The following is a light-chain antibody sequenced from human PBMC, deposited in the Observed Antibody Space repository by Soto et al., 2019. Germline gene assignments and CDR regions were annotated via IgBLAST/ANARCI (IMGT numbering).Light chain of an antibody. CDR2: DVN. CDR3: SSYRSSSSYV. CDR1: SSDIGGYKY. J-gene: IGLJ1*01. Sequence: ALTQPASVSGSPGQSITISCTGTSSDIGGYKYVSWYQQHPGKAPKLMIYDVNNRPSGVSNRFSGSKSGNTASLTISGLQAEDEADYYCSSYRSSSSYVFGTGTKVTVL. V-gene: IGLV2-14*01.